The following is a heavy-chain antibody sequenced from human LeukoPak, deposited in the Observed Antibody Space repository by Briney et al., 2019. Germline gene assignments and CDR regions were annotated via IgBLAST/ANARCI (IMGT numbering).Heavy chain of an antibody. D-gene: IGHD3-9*01. Sequence: SETLSLTCAVSGGSISSSNWWSWVRQPPGKGLEWIGEIYHSGSTNYNPSLKSRVTISVDKSKNQFSLKLSSVTAADTAVYYCARGVDYDILTGYYPPFDYWGQGTLVTVSS. J-gene: IGHJ4*02. V-gene: IGHV4-4*02. CDR2: IYHSGST. CDR1: GGSISSSNW. CDR3: ARGVDYDILTGYYPPFDY.